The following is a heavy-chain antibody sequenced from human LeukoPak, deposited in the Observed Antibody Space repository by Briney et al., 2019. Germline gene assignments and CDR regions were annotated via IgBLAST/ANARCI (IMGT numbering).Heavy chain of an antibody. CDR1: GFTFSSYD. J-gene: IGHJ4*02. CDR3: ARSYYEYYYDSSGYYRPYFDY. CDR2: ISYDGSHK. Sequence: GGSLRLSCAASGFTFSSYDIHWVRQAPGKGLEWVAVISYDGSHKYYADSVKGRFTISRDNSKNTLYLQMNSLRAEDTAVYYCARSYYEYYYDSSGYYRPYFDYWGQGALVTVSS. V-gene: IGHV3-30*03. D-gene: IGHD3-22*01.